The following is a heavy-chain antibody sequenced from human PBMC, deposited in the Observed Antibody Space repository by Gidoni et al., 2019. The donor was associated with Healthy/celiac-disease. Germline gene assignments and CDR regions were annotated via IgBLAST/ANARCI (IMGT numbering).Heavy chain of an antibody. CDR1: GFTFSHYY. V-gene: IGHV3-11*01. CDR3: ASGLSQRPTLEYYFDY. D-gene: IGHD2-15*01. CDR2: ISSSGSTI. J-gene: IGHJ4*02. Sequence: QVQLVESGGGLVTPGGSLRLSCADSGFTFSHYYMSWIRQAPGKGLEWVSYISSSGSTIYYADSVKGRFTISRDNAKNSLYLQMNSLRAEDTAVYYCASGLSQRPTLEYYFDYWGQGTLVTVSS.